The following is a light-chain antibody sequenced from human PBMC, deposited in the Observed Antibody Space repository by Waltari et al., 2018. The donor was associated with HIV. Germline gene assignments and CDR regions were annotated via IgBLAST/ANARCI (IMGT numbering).Light chain of an antibody. J-gene: IGLJ2*01. V-gene: IGLV3-25*03. Sequence: SYALTQPPSVSVSPAPTARITCSADAWPKHYAYWSQQRPGQAPVPVIYKDSKRHSGIPERFSGSSAGTTVTLTISRVQAEDEADYYCQSADSSGTYLHVVFGGGTKLTVL. CDR2: KDS. CDR1: AWPKHY. CDR3: QSADSSGTYLHVV.